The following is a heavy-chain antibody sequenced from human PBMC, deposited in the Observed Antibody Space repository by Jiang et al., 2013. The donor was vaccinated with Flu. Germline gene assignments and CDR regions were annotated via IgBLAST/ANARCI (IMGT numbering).Heavy chain of an antibody. CDR1: GGSITSSDYY. V-gene: IGHV4-39*07. CDR3: ARAEKYSGFELPYFVY. CDR2: IYYSGGT. Sequence: LVKPSETLSLTCTVSGGSITSSDYYWVWIRQPPGKGLEWIGSIYYSGGTYYNPSLKSRVTLSVDTSKNHFSLRLRFVTAADTAVYYCARAEKYSGFELPYFVYWGQGILVTVSS. D-gene: IGHD5-12*01. J-gene: IGHJ4*02.